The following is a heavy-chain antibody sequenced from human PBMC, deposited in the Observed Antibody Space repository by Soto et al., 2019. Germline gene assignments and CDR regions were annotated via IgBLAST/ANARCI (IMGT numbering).Heavy chain of an antibody. CDR3: TTDGGYYDSSGYRNDAFDI. D-gene: IGHD3-22*01. Sequence: PGGSLRLSCAASGFTFSNAWMSWVRQAPGKGLEWVGRIKSKTDGGTTDYAAPVKGRFTISRDDSKNTLYLQMNSLKTEDTAVYYCTTDGGYYDSSGYRNDAFDIWGQGTMVTVSS. CDR1: GFTFSNAW. J-gene: IGHJ3*02. CDR2: IKSKTDGGTT. V-gene: IGHV3-15*01.